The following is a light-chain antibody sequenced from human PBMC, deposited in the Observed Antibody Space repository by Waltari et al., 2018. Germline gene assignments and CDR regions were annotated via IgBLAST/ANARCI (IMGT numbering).Light chain of an antibody. V-gene: IGLV2-14*01. CDR1: SSDVGGYNY. Sequence: QSALTQPASVSGSPGQSITISCTGTSSDVGGYNYVSWYQQHPGKAPKIMIYDVSKRPSGVSTRFSGSKSGNTASLTISGLQAEDEADYYCSSYTSSSTWVFGGGTKLTVL. J-gene: IGLJ3*02. CDR3: SSYTSSSTWV. CDR2: DVS.